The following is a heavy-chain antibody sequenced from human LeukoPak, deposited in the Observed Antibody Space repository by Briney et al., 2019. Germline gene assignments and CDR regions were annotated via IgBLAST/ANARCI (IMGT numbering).Heavy chain of an antibody. D-gene: IGHD6-13*01. J-gene: IGHJ4*02. CDR2: ISGSGGST. CDR3: TRDEAAATN. CDR1: GFTFSSYA. V-gene: IGHV3-23*01. Sequence: GGSLRLPCAASGFTFSSYAMHWVRQAPGKGLEWVSAISGSGGSTYYADSVKGRFTISRDNAKTSLYLQMNSLRAEDTAVYYCTRDEAAATNWGQGTLVTVSS.